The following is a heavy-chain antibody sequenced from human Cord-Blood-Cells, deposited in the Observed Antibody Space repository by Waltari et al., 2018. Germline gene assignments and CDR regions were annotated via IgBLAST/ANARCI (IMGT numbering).Heavy chain of an antibody. D-gene: IGHD7-27*01. CDR2: IWYDGSNK. J-gene: IGHJ2*01. Sequence: QVQLVESGGGVVQPGRSLRLSCAASGFTFSSYGMPWVRQAPGKGLEWVAVIWYDGSNKYYADSVKARFTISRDNSKNTLYLQMNSLRAEDTAVYYCARDSPLTGDWYFDLWGRGTLVTVSS. V-gene: IGHV3-33*01. CDR3: ARDSPLTGDWYFDL. CDR1: GFTFSSYG.